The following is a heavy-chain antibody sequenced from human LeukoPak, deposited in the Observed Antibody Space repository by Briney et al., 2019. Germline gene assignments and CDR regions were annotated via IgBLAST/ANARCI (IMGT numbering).Heavy chain of an antibody. V-gene: IGHV3-48*01. J-gene: IGHJ4*02. CDR2: ISSSSSTI. CDR3: ARDRVGATTLGDY. CDR1: GFTFSSYS. D-gene: IGHD1-26*01. Sequence: PGGSLRLSCAASGFTFSSYSMNWVRQAPGKGLEWVSYISSSSSTIYYADSVKGRFTISRDNSKNTLYLQMNSLRAEDTAVYYCARDRVGATTLGDYWGQGTLVTVSS.